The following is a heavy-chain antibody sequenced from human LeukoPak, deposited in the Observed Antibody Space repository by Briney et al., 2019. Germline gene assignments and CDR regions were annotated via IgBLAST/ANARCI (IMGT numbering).Heavy chain of an antibody. CDR2: ISSSGSTI. CDR3: ARRITMVRGVISDAFDI. D-gene: IGHD3-10*01. V-gene: IGHV3-11*04. J-gene: IGHJ3*02. CDR1: GFTFSDYY. Sequence: PGGSLRLSCAASGFTFSDYYMSWIRQAPGKGLEWVSYISSSGSTIYYADSVKGRFTISRDNARNSLYLQMNSLRAEDTAVYYCARRITMVRGVISDAFDIWGQGTMVTVSS.